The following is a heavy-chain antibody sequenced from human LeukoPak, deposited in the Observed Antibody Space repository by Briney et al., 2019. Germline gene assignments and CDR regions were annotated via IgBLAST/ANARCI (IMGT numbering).Heavy chain of an antibody. CDR1: GGTFSSYA. V-gene: IGHV1-69*05. D-gene: IGHD5-24*01. J-gene: IGHJ2*01. CDR3: ARVTRANSDGYKGSYWYFDL. CDR2: IIPIFGTA. Sequence: SVTVSFTASGGTFSSYAISWVRQAPGQGLEWMGGIIPIFGTANYAQKFQGRVTITTDESTSTAYMELSSLRSEDTAVYYCARVTRANSDGYKGSYWYFDLWGRGTLVTVSS.